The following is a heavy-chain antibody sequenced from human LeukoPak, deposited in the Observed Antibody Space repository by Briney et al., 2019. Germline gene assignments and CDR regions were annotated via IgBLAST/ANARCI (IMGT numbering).Heavy chain of an antibody. CDR1: GFTFSSYS. V-gene: IGHV3-21*01. J-gene: IGHJ4*02. CDR2: ISSSSSYI. CDR3: ARGYAAAGPLGYFDY. Sequence: GGSLRLSCAASGFTFSSYSMNWVRQAPGKGLEWVSSISSSSSYIYYADSVKGRFTISRDNAKNSLYLQMNSLRAEDTAVYYCARGYAAAGPLGYFDYWGQGTLVTVSS. D-gene: IGHD6-13*01.